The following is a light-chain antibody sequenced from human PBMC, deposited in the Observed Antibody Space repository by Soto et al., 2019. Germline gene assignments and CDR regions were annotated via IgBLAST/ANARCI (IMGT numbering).Light chain of an antibody. V-gene: IGKV3-15*01. J-gene: IGKJ5*01. CDR1: QSVGSN. CDR3: QQYTNWPPIT. CDR2: GSS. Sequence: EILMTQSPATLSVSPGEGATLSCRASQSVGSNLAWFQQKPGQAPRLLIYGSSTRATGVPARFSGSGSGADFTLTISNLQSEDFAVYYCQQYTNWPPITFGQGTRLEIK.